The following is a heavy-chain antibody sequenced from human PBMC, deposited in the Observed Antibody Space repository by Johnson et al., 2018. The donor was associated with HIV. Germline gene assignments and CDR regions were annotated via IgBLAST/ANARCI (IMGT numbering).Heavy chain of an antibody. CDR1: RFTFTNAW. D-gene: IGHD6-19*01. CDR3: TTARNRLWSSSGWTGFWAFDV. CDR2: IKSKRNTAGGTT. Sequence: VQLVESGGVLVQPGGSLRLSCAASRFTFTNAWMTWFRQAPGKGLEWVGHIKSKRNTAGGTTDYAAPVKSRSTIAIDDSKNRLYLQMNSLKTEDTALYYCTTARNRLWSSSGWTGFWAFDVWGQGTMVTVSS. J-gene: IGHJ3*01. V-gene: IGHV3-15*01.